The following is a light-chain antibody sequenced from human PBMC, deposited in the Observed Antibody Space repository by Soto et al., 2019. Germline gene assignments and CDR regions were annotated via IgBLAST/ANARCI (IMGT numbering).Light chain of an antibody. CDR1: QSVSSYS. Sequence: ENVLTQSPGTLSLSPGERATLSCRASQSVSSYSLAWYQQKPGQAPRLVMYGTSNRATGIPDRFSGSGSGTDFTLTISSLEPDDFAVYYCQQRSNWQITFGQGTRLEIK. CDR2: GTS. CDR3: QQRSNWQIT. J-gene: IGKJ5*01. V-gene: IGKV3D-20*02.